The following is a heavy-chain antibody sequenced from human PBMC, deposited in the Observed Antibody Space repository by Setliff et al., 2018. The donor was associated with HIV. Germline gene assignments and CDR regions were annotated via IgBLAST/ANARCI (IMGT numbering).Heavy chain of an antibody. CDR2: ISGSGSST. V-gene: IGHV3-23*01. J-gene: IGHJ4*02. Sequence: PGGSLRLSCAASEFTFSVYAMSWLRQAPGKGLEWVSGISGSGSSTYYADSVKGRFTISRDNSKNTLYLQMNRLRADDTAIYYCAKRTTYSGGVLDFWGQGTLVTVSS. D-gene: IGHD2-15*01. CDR3: AKRTTYSGGVLDF. CDR1: EFTFSVYA.